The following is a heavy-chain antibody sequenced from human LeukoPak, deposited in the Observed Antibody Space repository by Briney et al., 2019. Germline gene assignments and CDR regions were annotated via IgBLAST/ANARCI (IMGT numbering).Heavy chain of an antibody. D-gene: IGHD3-22*01. CDR3: AKAGGYDYFDSSAFDI. CDR2: IRYDGSDK. V-gene: IGHV3-30*02. J-gene: IGHJ3*02. CDR1: GFTFSTYG. Sequence: GGSLRLSCAASGFTFSTYGMHWVRQAPGKGLEWVAFIRYDGSDKYYGGSVKGRFTISRDTSKNTLYLQMNSLRAEDTAVYYCAKAGGYDYFDSSAFDIWGQGTTVTVSS.